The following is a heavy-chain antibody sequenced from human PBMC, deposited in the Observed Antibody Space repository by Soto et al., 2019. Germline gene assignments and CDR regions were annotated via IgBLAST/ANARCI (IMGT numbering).Heavy chain of an antibody. Sequence: QVQLQESGPGLVKPSQTLSLTCTVSGGSISSGGYYWSWIRQHPGKGLEWIGYIYYSGSTYYNPSLSSRATISEEKSKIPFSLKLSSVTAADTAVYSCARELEGYCSRTSCQGAFDIWGQGTMVTVSS. CDR1: GGSISSGGYY. J-gene: IGHJ3*02. V-gene: IGHV4-31*03. D-gene: IGHD2-2*01. CDR3: ARELEGYCSRTSCQGAFDI. CDR2: IYYSGST.